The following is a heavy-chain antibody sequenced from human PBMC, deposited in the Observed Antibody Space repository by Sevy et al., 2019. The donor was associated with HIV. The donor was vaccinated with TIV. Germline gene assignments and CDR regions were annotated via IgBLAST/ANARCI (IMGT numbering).Heavy chain of an antibody. V-gene: IGHV3-21*01. D-gene: IGHD6-13*01. CDR1: EFSFNIHN. Sequence: GGSLRLSCVASEFSFNIHNMSWVRQAPGKGLEWVSSISTSSNNIYYADSVEGRFTISRDNAKNSLYLQMNSLRAEDTAVYYCARTFSFSWYDYWGQGTLVTVSS. J-gene: IGHJ4*02. CDR3: ARTFSFSWYDY. CDR2: ISTSSNNI.